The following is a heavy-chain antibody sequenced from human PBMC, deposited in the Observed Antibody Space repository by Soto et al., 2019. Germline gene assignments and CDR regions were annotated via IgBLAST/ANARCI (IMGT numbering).Heavy chain of an antibody. CDR1: GGSLSTNP. D-gene: IGHD2-15*01. CDR3: ARRDSGGFYRFFGS. J-gene: IGHJ4*02. Sequence: SVKVSCKASGGSLSTNPISWVRQAPGQGLEWMGGTGSGTGPGNHAQKFQGRLTVTADKSTSTVYMELTNLSSEDTAVYYCARRDSGGFYRFFGSWGQGTLVTVS. V-gene: IGHV1-69*06. CDR2: TGSGTGPG.